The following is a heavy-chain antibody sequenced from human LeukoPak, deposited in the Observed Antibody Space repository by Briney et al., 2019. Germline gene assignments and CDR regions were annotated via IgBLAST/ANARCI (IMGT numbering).Heavy chain of an antibody. V-gene: IGHV1-18*01. Sequence: GASVKVSCKTPGCTFASYGINWVRQAPGQGLEWMGWISAYNGNINYAQKLQGRVTMTTDTSTSTVYLELRSLRSDDTAIYYCARAGGRVVTAIDAYWGQGTLVTVSS. CDR3: ARAGGRVVTAIDAY. D-gene: IGHD2-21*02. J-gene: IGHJ4*02. CDR2: ISAYNGNI. CDR1: GCTFASYG.